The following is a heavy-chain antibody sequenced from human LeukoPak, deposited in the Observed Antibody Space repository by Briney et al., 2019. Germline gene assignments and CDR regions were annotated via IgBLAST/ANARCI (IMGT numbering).Heavy chain of an antibody. V-gene: IGHV1-69*13. CDR3: ARDSSY. CDR1: GYTFTSYD. J-gene: IGHJ4*02. Sequence: SVKVSCKASGYTFTSYDINWVRQATGQGLEWMGGIIPIFGTANYAQKFQGRVTITADESTSTAYMELSSLRSEDTAVYYCARDSSYWGQGTLVTVSS. CDR2: IIPIFGTA. D-gene: IGHD2-15*01.